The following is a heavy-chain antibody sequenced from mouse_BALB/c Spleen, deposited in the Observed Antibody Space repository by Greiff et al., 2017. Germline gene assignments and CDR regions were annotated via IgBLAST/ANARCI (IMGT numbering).Heavy chain of an antibody. Sequence: VMLVESAAELARPGASVKMSCKASGYTFTSYTMHWVKQRPGQGLEWIGYINPSSGYTEYNQKFKDKTTLTADKSSSTAYMQLSSLTSEDSAVYYCAREGYAPDYWGQGTTLTVSS. CDR2: INPSSGYT. J-gene: IGHJ2*01. CDR1: GYTFTSYT. CDR3: AREGYAPDY. V-gene: IGHV1-4*02. D-gene: IGHD2-2*01.